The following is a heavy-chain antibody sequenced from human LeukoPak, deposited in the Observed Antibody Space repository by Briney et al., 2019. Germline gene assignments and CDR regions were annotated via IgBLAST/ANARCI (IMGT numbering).Heavy chain of an antibody. V-gene: IGHV1-8*01. CDR1: GYTFTSYD. CDR2: MNPNSGNT. Sequence: ASVKVSCKASGYTFTSYDINWVRQATGQGLEWMGWMNPNSGNTGYAQKFQGRVTMTRNTSISTAYMELSSLRSEDTAGYYCAXRFSGSGSPITYWGQGTLVTVSS. D-gene: IGHD3-10*01. J-gene: IGHJ4*02. CDR3: AXRFSGSGSPITY.